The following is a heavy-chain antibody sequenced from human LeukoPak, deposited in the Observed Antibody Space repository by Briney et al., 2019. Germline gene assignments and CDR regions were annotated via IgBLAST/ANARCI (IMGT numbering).Heavy chain of an antibody. V-gene: IGHV4-34*01. J-gene: IGHJ6*04. CDR3: ARGFHGMDV. CDR1: GGSFIGYY. Sequence: PSETLSLTCAVYGGSFIGYYWIWIRQPPGKGLEWIGEINHSGSTNYNPSLKSRVTISVDTSKNQFSLKLSSVTAADTAVYYCARGFHGMDVWGKGTTVTVSS. CDR2: INHSGST.